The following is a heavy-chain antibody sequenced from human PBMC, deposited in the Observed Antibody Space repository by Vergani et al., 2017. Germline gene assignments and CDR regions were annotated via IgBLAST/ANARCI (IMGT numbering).Heavy chain of an antibody. CDR1: GGSISSGYYY. CDR3: ARETCSSTSCLYLGVAFDI. Sequence: QVQLQESGPGLVKPSQTLSLPCTVSGGSISSGYYYWSWIRRPPGKGLECIGHIYYSGSTYYKSPLKSRVTISVDTSNNQFSLKLSSVTAADTAVYYCARETCSSTSCLYLGVAFDIWGQGTMVTVSS. J-gene: IGHJ3*02. D-gene: IGHD2-2*01. CDR2: IYYSGST. V-gene: IGHV4-30-4*01.